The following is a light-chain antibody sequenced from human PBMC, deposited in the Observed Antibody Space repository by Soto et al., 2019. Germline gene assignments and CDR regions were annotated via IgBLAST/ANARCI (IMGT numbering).Light chain of an antibody. V-gene: IGKV1-5*01. J-gene: IGKJ2*02. CDR2: DAS. Sequence: DIQLTQSPSTLSASVGDRFTITCRASQSVTDWLAWYQQKPGKAPKLLIYDASSLQSGVPSRFSGRGSGTEFSLTISSLQPDDFATYYCQQYYRSCTFGQGTKVEIK. CDR1: QSVTDW. CDR3: QQYYRSCT.